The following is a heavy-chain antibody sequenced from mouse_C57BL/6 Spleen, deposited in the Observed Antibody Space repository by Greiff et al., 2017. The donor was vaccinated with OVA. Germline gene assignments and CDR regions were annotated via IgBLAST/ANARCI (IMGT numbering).Heavy chain of an antibody. D-gene: IGHD3-2*02. V-gene: IGHV5-17*01. Sequence: VQLVESGGGLVKPGGSLKLSCAASGFTFRDYGMHWVRQAPEKGLEWVAYISSGSSTIYYADTVKGRFTISRDNAKNTLFLQRTSLRSEDTAMYYCARGPHSSGYAMDYWGQGTSVTVSS. CDR3: ARGPHSSGYAMDY. J-gene: IGHJ4*01. CDR2: ISSGSSTI. CDR1: GFTFRDYG.